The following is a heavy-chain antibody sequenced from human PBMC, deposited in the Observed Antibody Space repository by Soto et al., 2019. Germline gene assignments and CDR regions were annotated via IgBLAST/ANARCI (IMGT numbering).Heavy chain of an antibody. Sequence: QVQLQESGPGLVKPSQTLSLTCTVSGGSISSGGYYWSWIRQHPGKGLEWIGYIYYSGSTYYNPSLKSRVTISVDTSKNQFSLKLSSVTAADTAVYYCARDWGVQRWLHNGGHAFDIWGQGTMVTVSS. D-gene: IGHD5-12*01. CDR1: GGSISSGGYY. V-gene: IGHV4-31*03. J-gene: IGHJ3*02. CDR2: IYYSGST. CDR3: ARDWGVQRWLHNGGHAFDI.